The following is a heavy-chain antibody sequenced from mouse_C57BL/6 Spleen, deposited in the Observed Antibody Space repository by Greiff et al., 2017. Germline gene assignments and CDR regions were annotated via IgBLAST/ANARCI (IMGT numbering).Heavy chain of an antibody. V-gene: IGHV2-2*01. CDR1: GFSLTSYG. Sequence: VKLMESGPGLVQPSQSLSITCTVSGFSLTSYGVHWVRQSPGKGLEWLGVIWSGGSTDYNAAFISRLSISKDNSKSQVFFKMNSLQADDTAIYYCARNLYYDYDLAYWGQGTLVTVSA. J-gene: IGHJ3*01. D-gene: IGHD2-4*01. CDR3: ARNLYYDYDLAY. CDR2: IWSGGST.